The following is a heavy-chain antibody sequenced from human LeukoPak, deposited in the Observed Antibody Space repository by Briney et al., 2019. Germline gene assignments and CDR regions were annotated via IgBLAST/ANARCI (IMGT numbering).Heavy chain of an antibody. Sequence: GGSLRLSCAASGFTFSSYNMNWVRQAPGKGLEWVSSITSGSSYIYYADSVKGRFTISRDNAKNSLYLQMNSLRAEDTAVYYCARSTPTMQWEADYWGQGTLVTVSS. CDR1: GFTFSSYN. V-gene: IGHV3-21*01. CDR3: ARSTPTMQWEADY. CDR2: ITSGSSYI. J-gene: IGHJ4*02. D-gene: IGHD1-26*01.